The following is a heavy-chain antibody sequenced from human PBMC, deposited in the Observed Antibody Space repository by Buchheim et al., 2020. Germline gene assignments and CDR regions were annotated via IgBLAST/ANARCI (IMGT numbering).Heavy chain of an antibody. CDR1: GFSFNSYW. CDR2: IMQVGREK. V-gene: IGHV3-7*01. D-gene: IGHD1-26*01. CDR3: ARALLGSYSAYYFDY. J-gene: IGHJ4*02. Sequence: EVQLVESGGGLVQPGGSLRLSCAASGFSFNSYWMSWVRQAPGKGLEWVANIMQVGREKYYVDSVRGRFTISRDNAKNSLSLQMNSLRAEDTAVYYCARALLGSYSAYYFDYWGQGTL.